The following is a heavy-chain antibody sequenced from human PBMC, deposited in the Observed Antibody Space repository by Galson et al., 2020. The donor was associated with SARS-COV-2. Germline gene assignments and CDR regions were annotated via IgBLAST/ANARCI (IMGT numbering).Heavy chain of an antibody. V-gene: IGHV6-1*01. Sequence: SQTLSLTSAISGDRVSSNTWNWVRQSPSRGLGWLGRTYYRSKWYNDYAVFVKSRITINADTSQNQFSLQLSSVTPEYTAIDYCVRGGWSSSSVYGRTALWFAPWGQGTMVTVSS. CDR2: TYYRSKWYN. J-gene: IGHJ5*02. CDR3: VRGGWSSSSVYGRTALWFAP. D-gene: IGHD6-13*01. CDR1: GDRVSSNT.